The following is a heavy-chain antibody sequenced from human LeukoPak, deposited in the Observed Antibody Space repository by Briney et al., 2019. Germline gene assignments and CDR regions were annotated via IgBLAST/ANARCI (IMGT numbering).Heavy chain of an antibody. CDR3: ARGYGSGSYYNVRPFDY. V-gene: IGHV4-34*01. CDR2: INHSGST. Sequence: SETLSLTCAVYGGSFSGYCWSWIRQPPGKGLEWIGEINHSGSTNYNPSLKSRVTISVDTSKNQFSLKLSSVTAADTAVYYCARGYGSGSYYNVRPFDYWGQGTLVTVSS. CDR1: GGSFSGYC. J-gene: IGHJ4*02. D-gene: IGHD3-10*01.